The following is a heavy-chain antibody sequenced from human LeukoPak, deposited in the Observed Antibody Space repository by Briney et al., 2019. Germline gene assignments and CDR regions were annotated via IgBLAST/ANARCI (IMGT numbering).Heavy chain of an antibody. CDR2: ISGSGDNT. CDR3: AKGSYYDSSGSFYFDY. CDR1: GFTFSSYA. V-gene: IGHV3-23*01. Sequence: GGSLRLSCAASGFTFSSYAMSWVRQAPGKGLEWVSGISGSGDNTYFADSVKGRFTISRDNSKNTLYVQVNSLGTEDTAAYYCAKGSYYDSSGSFYFDYWGQGTLVTVSS. J-gene: IGHJ4*02. D-gene: IGHD3-22*01.